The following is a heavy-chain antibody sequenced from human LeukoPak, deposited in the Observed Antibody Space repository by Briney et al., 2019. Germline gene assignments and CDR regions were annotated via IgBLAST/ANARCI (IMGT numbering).Heavy chain of an antibody. J-gene: IGHJ4*02. D-gene: IGHD3-22*01. CDR3: ASYSYYYDSRGYFDY. Sequence: SETLSLTCTVSGGSISSYYWSWIRQPPGKGLEWIGYIYYSGSTNYNPSLKSRVSISVDTSKNQFSLKLSSVTAADTAVYYCASYSYYYDSRGYFDYWGQGSLVTVSS. CDR2: IYYSGST. CDR1: GGSISSYY. V-gene: IGHV4-59*01.